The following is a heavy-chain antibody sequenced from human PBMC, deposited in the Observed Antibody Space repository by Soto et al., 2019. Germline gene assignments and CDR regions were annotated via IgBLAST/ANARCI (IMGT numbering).Heavy chain of an antibody. D-gene: IGHD5-18*01. J-gene: IGHJ4*02. CDR1: GFTVNSNY. V-gene: IGHV3-53*01. CDR3: ARGFNYGYFDY. CDR2: IYSGGTT. Sequence: GSLRLSCAASGFTVNSNYMTWVRQAPGKGLEWVSVIYSGGTTDYADSVKGRFTISRDTSKNTLSLQMNSLRAEGTAVYYCARGFNYGYFDYWGQGTLVTVSS.